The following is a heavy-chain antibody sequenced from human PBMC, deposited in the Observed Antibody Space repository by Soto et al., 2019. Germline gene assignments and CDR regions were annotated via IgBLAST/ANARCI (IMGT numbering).Heavy chain of an antibody. V-gene: IGHV1-69*01. CDR2: ITPTLNIA. D-gene: IGHD1-26*01. CDR3: ARGYYSGSNPSSFDY. J-gene: IGHJ4*02. Sequence: QLQLVQSGAEVREPGSSVKVSCKASGGTFSSYTVIWVRQAPGQGLEWMGGITPTLNIAKYAEKFQGRVTITADESTSTVNMHLSSLTSEDTAVYFCARGYYSGSNPSSFDYWGQGTLVAVSP. CDR1: GGTFSSYT.